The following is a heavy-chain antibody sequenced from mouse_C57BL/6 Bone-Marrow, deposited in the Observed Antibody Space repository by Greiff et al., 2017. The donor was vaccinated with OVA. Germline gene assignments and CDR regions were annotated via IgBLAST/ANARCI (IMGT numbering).Heavy chain of an antibody. Sequence: QVQLQQPGAELVKPGASVKLSCKASGYTFTSYWMQWVKQRPGQGLEWIGEIDPSDSYTNYNQKFKGKATLTVDTSSSTAYMQLSSLTSEDSAVYYGARTGHYFDYWGQGTTLTVSS. CDR2: IDPSDSYT. CDR1: GYTFTSYW. V-gene: IGHV1-50*01. J-gene: IGHJ2*01. CDR3: ARTGHYFDY.